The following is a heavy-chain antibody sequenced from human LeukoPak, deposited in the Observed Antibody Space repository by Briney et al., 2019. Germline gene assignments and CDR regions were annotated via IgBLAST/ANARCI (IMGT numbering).Heavy chain of an antibody. D-gene: IGHD1-7*01. V-gene: IGHV4-38-2*02. CDR3: AREKVYNWNYVFDY. Sequence: SETLSLTCTVSGYSISSGYYWGWIRQPPGKGLEWIGSIYHSGRTFYNPSLKSRVTISVDTSKNQFSLKLTSVTAADTAVYYCAREKVYNWNYVFDYWGQGTLVTVSS. J-gene: IGHJ4*02. CDR2: IYHSGRT. CDR1: GYSISSGYY.